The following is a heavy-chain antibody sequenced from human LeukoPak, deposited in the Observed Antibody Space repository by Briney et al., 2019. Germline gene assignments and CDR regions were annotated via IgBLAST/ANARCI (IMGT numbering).Heavy chain of an antibody. Sequence: GATVKVSCKASGYTFTDYYMHWVGQAPGKGGEGMGRVDPEDGETIYAEKFQGRVTITADTSTDTAYMELSSLRSEDTAVYYCATERGSYHENYFDYWGQGTLVTVSS. D-gene: IGHD1-26*01. CDR2: VDPEDGET. CDR3: ATERGSYHENYFDY. CDR1: GYTFTDYY. V-gene: IGHV1-69-2*01. J-gene: IGHJ4*02.